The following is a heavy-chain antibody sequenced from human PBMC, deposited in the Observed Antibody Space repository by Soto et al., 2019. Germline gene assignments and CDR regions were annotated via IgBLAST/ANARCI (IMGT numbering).Heavy chain of an antibody. J-gene: IGHJ4*02. CDR2: INPSGGST. CDR3: ARDLSPGYTDY. D-gene: IGHD5-12*01. CDR1: GYTFISYY. V-gene: IGHV1-46*01. Sequence: QVQLVQSGAEVKKPGASVKVSCRTSGYTFISYYMQWVRQAPGQGLEWMGTINPSGGSTTYAQKFQGRVTMTTDTSTRTVYMELSSLISEDTAVCYCARDLSPGYTDYWGQGTLVTVSS.